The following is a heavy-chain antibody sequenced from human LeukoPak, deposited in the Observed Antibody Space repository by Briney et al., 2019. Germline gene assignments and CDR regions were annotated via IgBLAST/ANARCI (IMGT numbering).Heavy chain of an antibody. J-gene: IGHJ4*02. CDR1: GGTFSSYA. CDR3: ARKRNPPDY. CDR2: IIPIFGTA. D-gene: IGHD1-14*01. V-gene: IGHV1-69*05. Sequence: SVKVSCKASGGTFSSYAISWVRQAPGQGLEWMGGIIPIFGTANYAQKLQGRVTMTTDTSTSTAYMELRSLRSDDTAVYYCARKRNPPDYWGQGTLVTVSS.